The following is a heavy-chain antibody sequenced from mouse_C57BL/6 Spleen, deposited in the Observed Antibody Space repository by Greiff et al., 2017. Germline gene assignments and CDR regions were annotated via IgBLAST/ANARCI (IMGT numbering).Heavy chain of an antibody. CDR3: ARGRLDG. J-gene: IGHJ2*01. Sequence: QVQLQQSGPELVKPGASVKISCKASGYAFSSSWMNWVKQRPGKGLEWIGRIYPGDGDTNYNGKFKGKATLTADKSSSTAYMQLSSLTSEDSAVYFCARGRLDGWGQGTTLTVSS. V-gene: IGHV1-82*01. CDR2: IYPGDGDT. CDR1: GYAFSSSW.